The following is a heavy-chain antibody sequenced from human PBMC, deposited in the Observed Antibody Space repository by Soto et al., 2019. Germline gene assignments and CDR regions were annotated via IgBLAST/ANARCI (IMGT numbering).Heavy chain of an antibody. CDR3: ARGQLVWYGDLTPYHRDMDV. D-gene: IGHD3-10*01. J-gene: IGHJ6*02. CDR2: ISHDGGT. V-gene: IGHV4-34*01. Sequence: SETLSLTCAFYGGSFDDFYWSWVRQSPGKGLEWVGEISHDGGTNYSPSLASRVSISVDTSKNQFSLHLRSVTAADTGLYYCARGQLVWYGDLTPYHRDMDVWGQGATVTVSS. CDR1: GGSFDDFY.